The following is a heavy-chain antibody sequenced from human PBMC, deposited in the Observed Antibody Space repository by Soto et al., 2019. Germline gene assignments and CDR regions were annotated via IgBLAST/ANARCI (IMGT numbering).Heavy chain of an antibody. CDR3: AREGCSSTSCYFGPHYGDYAWYFDL. Sequence: EVQLVESGGGLVKPGGSLRLSCAASGFTFSSYSMNCVRQAPGKGLEWVSSISSSSSYIYYADSVKGRFTISRDNAKNSLYLQMNSLRAEDTAVYYCAREGCSSTSCYFGPHYGDYAWYFDLWGRGTLVTVSS. CDR2: ISSSSSYI. CDR1: GFTFSSYS. J-gene: IGHJ2*01. V-gene: IGHV3-21*01. D-gene: IGHD2-2*01.